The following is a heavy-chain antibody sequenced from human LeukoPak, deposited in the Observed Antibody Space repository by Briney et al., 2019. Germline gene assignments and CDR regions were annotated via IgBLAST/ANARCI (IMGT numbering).Heavy chain of an antibody. J-gene: IGHJ4*02. Sequence: GGSLRLSCAASGFSFSGYGMHWVRQAPGKGLEWVTFIRYDGSTKSYADSVKGRFTIARDNSKNTLYLQMNSLRAEDTAVYFCAKDYNDGFDYWGQGALVTVSS. CDR1: GFSFSGYG. D-gene: IGHD3-3*01. CDR2: IRYDGSTK. V-gene: IGHV3-30*02. CDR3: AKDYNDGFDY.